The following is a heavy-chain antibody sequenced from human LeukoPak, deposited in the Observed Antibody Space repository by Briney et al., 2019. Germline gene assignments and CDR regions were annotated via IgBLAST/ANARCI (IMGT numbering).Heavy chain of an antibody. D-gene: IGHD4-17*01. V-gene: IGHV3-48*03. CDR3: ARDIVYGDYRDAFDI. CDR2: ISSSGSTI. CDR1: GFTFSSYE. Sequence: GGSLRLSCAASGFTFSSYEMNWVRQAPGKGLEWVSYISSSGSTIYYADSVKGRFTISRDNAKNSLYLQMNSLRAEDTAVYYCARDIVYGDYRDAFDIWGQGTMVTVSS. J-gene: IGHJ3*02.